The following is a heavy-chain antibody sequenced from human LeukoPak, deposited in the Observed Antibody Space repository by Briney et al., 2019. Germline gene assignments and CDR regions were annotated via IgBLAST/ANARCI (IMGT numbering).Heavy chain of an antibody. J-gene: IGHJ4*02. V-gene: IGHV4-34*01. Sequence: SETLSLTCAVYGGPFSGYYWSWIRQPPGKGLEWIGEINHSGSTNYNPSLKSRVTISVDTSKNQFSLKLSSVTAADTAVYYCASKLGIFDYWGQGTLVTVSS. D-gene: IGHD7-27*01. CDR2: INHSGST. CDR3: ASKLGIFDY. CDR1: GGPFSGYY.